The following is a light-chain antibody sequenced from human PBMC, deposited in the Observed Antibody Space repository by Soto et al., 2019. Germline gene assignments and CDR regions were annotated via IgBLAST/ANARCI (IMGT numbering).Light chain of an antibody. CDR2: DVS. CDR3: SSYTSSSTLE. Sequence: QSALTQPASVSGSPGQSITISCTGTSSDVGGYNYVSWYQQHPGKAPKLMIYDVSNRPSGVSNRFSGSKPGNTASLTISGLQAEDEADYYCSSYTSSSTLEVGGGTQLTVL. CDR1: SSDVGGYNY. V-gene: IGLV2-14*01. J-gene: IGLJ2*01.